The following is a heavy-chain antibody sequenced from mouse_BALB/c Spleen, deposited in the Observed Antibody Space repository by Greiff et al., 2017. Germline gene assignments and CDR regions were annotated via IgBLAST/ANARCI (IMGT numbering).Heavy chain of an antibody. CDR1: GFTFSSYA. V-gene: IGHV5-6-5*01. CDR2: ISSGGST. J-gene: IGHJ3*01. CDR3: ARGRGAWFAY. Sequence: EVQGVESGGGLVKPGGSLKLSCAASGFTFSSYAMSWVRQTPEKRLEWVASISSGGSTYYPDSVKGRFTISRDNARNILYLQMSSLRSEDTAMYYCARGRGAWFAYWGQGTLVTVSA.